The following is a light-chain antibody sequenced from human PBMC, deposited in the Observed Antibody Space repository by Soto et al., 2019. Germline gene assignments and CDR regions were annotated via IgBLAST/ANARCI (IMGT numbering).Light chain of an antibody. Sequence: DIVLTQSPLSLPVTPGEPASISCRSSQSLLHSDGYHYLDWYLQKPGQSPQLLIYLDSKRASGIQDRFSGSGSGSYFILKMSRVEPADVGVYYFLQGIQTVPTFGPGTTVDIK. CDR2: LDS. CDR1: QSLLHSDGYHY. J-gene: IGKJ3*01. V-gene: IGKV2-28*01. CDR3: LQGIQTVPT.